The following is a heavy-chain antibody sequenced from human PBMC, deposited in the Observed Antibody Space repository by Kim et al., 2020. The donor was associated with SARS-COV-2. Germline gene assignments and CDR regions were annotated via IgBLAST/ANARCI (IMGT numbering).Heavy chain of an antibody. V-gene: IGHV3-11*01. CDR2: ISSSGSTI. Sequence: GGSLRLSCAASGFTFSDYYMSWIRQAPGKGLEWVSYISSSGSTIYYADSVKGRFTISRDNAKNSLYLQMNSLRAEDTAVYYCARGASYQWLVPSVYYYYGMDVWGQGTTVTVSS. CDR3: ARGASYQWLVPSVYYYYGMDV. CDR1: GFTFSDYY. J-gene: IGHJ6*02. D-gene: IGHD6-19*01.